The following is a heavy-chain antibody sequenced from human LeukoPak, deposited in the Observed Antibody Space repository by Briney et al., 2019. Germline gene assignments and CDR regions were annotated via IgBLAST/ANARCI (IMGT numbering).Heavy chain of an antibody. J-gene: IGHJ4*02. Sequence: PGGSLRLSCAASGFTFSIYAMSWVRQAPGKGLEWVSAISGSGGTAYYADSVKGRFTISRDNAKNSLYLQMNSLRAEDTAVYYCARSGQRSSVATTPDYWGQGTLVTVSS. V-gene: IGHV3-23*01. CDR3: ARSGQRSSVATTPDY. CDR2: ISGSGGTA. D-gene: IGHD5-12*01. CDR1: GFTFSIYA.